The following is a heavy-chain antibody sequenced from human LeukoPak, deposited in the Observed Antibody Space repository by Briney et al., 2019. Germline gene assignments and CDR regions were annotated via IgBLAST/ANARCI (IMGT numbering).Heavy chain of an antibody. CDR2: IKKDASEI. CDR1: GFTFSSYA. Sequence: GGSLRLSCAASGFTFSSYAMSWVRQAPGKGLEWVASIKKDASEIQYVDSVKGRFTFSRDNAKNSVCLQMNSLRLEDTAVYYCARGPPYGSRSDFFDFWGRGALVSVSS. D-gene: IGHD3-10*01. J-gene: IGHJ4*02. V-gene: IGHV3-7*01. CDR3: ARGPPYGSRSDFFDF.